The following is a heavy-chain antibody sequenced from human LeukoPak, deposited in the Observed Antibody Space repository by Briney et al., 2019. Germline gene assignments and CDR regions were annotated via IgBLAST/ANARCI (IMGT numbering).Heavy chain of an antibody. Sequence: KPSETLSLTCTVSGVSVSGGNYFWSWIRQPPGKGLEWIGNIYYSGSTHYNPSLKSRVTISVDTSKNQFSLKLSSVTAADTAVYFCTKDTALDYWGQGTLVTVSS. CDR2: IYYSGST. CDR1: GVSVSGGNYF. J-gene: IGHJ4*02. D-gene: IGHD5-18*01. V-gene: IGHV4-39*02. CDR3: TKDTALDY.